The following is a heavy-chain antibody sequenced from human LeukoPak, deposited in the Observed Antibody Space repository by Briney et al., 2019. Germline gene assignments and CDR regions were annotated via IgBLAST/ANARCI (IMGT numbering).Heavy chain of an antibody. D-gene: IGHD6-13*01. J-gene: IGHJ5*02. CDR2: INHSGST. CDR1: GGSFSGYY. CDR3: ARSRGNWFDP. Sequence: PSETLSLTCAVYGGSFSGYYWSWIRQPPGKGPEWIGEINHSGSTNYNPSLKSRVTISVDTSKNQFSLKLSSVTAADTAVYYCARSRGNWFDPWGQGTLVTVSS. V-gene: IGHV4-34*01.